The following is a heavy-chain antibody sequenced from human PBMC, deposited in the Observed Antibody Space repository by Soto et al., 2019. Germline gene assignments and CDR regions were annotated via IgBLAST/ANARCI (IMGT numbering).Heavy chain of an antibody. D-gene: IGHD3-16*01. V-gene: IGHV4-59*08. CDR3: ARLGAYFQALDS. CDR2: IYFAGTT. Sequence: QVQLQESGPGLVKPSETLSLTCTVSNGSISPNYWSWIRQPPGKGLEWIGYIYFAGTTTYHPSLKRRVXXXVXXSKHQFSLRLTSVTAADTAVYYRARLGAYFQALDSWGQGTLVPVSS. J-gene: IGHJ4*02. CDR1: NGSISPNY.